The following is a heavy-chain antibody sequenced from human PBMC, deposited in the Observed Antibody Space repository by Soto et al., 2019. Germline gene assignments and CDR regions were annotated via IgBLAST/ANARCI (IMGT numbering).Heavy chain of an antibody. Sequence: EVQLVESGGGLVQPGGSLRLSCAASGFTFSSYSMNWVRQAPGKGLEWVSYISSSSSTIYYADSVKGRFTISRDNAKNSLYLQMNSLRXXXXXXYYCAREHGGFDPWGQGTLVTVSS. CDR2: ISSSSSTI. J-gene: IGHJ5*02. CDR1: GFTFSSYS. CDR3: AREHGGFDP. D-gene: IGHD3-10*01. V-gene: IGHV3-48*02.